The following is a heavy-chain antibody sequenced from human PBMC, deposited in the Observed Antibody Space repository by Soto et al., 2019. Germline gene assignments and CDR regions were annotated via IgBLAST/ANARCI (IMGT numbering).Heavy chain of an antibody. V-gene: IGHV4-59*11. CDR2: VYYNGIT. D-gene: IGHD7-27*01. CDR1: GGSINNHY. Sequence: QVQLQESGPGLVKPSETLSLTCTVSGGSINNHYWSWIRQPPGKGLEWLGYVYYNGITNYNPSLKSRVTMSVDTSKNQWSLYLTSLTAADTAIYYCTRANWYSEYWGPGTLVTVSS. CDR3: TRANWYSEY. J-gene: IGHJ4*02.